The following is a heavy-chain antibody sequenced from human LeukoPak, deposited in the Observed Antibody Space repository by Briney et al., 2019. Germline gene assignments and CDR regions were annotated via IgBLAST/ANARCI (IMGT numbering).Heavy chain of an antibody. CDR1: GFTFSSYS. D-gene: IGHD3-9*01. J-gene: IGHJ3*02. Sequence: PGGSLRLSCAASGFTFSSYSMNWVRQAPGKGLGWVSSISSSSSYIYYADSVKGRFTISRDNAKNSLYLQMNSLRAEDTAVYYCARDSLIYDILTGYYNDAFDIWGQGTMVTVSS. CDR3: ARDSLIYDILTGYYNDAFDI. CDR2: ISSSSSYI. V-gene: IGHV3-21*01.